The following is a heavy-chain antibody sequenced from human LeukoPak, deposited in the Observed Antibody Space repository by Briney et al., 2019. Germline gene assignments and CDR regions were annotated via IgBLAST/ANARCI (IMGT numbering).Heavy chain of an antibody. CDR2: IIPFIGNA. CDR3: ARSLVRAGPAGY. Sequence: SVKVSCKASGGTFTSYAISWVRQAPGQGLEWMGRIIPFIGNANYAQKLQGRVTITTDTSTSTAYMELSRPRAENTAGYYCARSLVRAGPAGYWGQGTLVTVSS. V-gene: IGHV1-69*04. J-gene: IGHJ4*02. D-gene: IGHD2-2*01. CDR1: GGTFTSYA.